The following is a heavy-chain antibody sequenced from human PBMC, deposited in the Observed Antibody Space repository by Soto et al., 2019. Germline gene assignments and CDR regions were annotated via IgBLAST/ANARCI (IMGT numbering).Heavy chain of an antibody. V-gene: IGHV4-31*03. J-gene: IGHJ4*02. Sequence: SETLSLTCTVSGASVSTGVYYWTWIRQHPGKGLEWIGYIDDTGSAYYNPSLTGRVDISVDTSKNQFSLNLQSLTAADTAFYYCAGAVSDFDIRRYRTSYFDQWGQGILVTVSS. CDR1: GASVSTGVYY. D-gene: IGHD2-21*01. CDR3: AGAVSDFDIRRYRTSYFDQ. CDR2: IDDTGSA.